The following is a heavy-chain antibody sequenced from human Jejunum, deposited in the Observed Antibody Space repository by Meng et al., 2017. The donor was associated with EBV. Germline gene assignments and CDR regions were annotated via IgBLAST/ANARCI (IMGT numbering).Heavy chain of an antibody. CDR2: INPSGGST. CDR3: ARDWGYCNDGSCLNNRNWFDP. Sequence: EQSGAEVTKPVAAVKGYCKACQYTLPSYYIHWLRQAPGQGLEWMGIINPSGGSTTYAPKFQGRVTMTRDTSTSTVYMELSSLRSEDTAVYYCARDWGYCNDGSCLNNRNWFDPWGQGTLVTVSS. J-gene: IGHJ5*02. CDR1: QYTLPSYY. V-gene: IGHV1-46*01. D-gene: IGHD2-15*01.